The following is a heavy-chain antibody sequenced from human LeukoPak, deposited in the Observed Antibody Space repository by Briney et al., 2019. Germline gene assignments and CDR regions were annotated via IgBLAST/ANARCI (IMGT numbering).Heavy chain of an antibody. J-gene: IGHJ4*02. D-gene: IGHD4-17*01. V-gene: IGHV1-2*02. Sequence: ASVKVSCKASGYTFTGYYMHWVRLAPGQGLEWMGWINPNSGGTKYAQKFQGRVTMTRDTSISTAYMELSRLTSDDTAVYYCARDITPDTTVTTNDWGQGTLVTVSS. CDR1: GYTFTGYY. CDR3: ARDITPDTTVTTND. CDR2: INPNSGGT.